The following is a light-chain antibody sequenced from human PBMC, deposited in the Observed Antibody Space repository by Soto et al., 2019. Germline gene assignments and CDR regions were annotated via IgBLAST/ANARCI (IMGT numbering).Light chain of an antibody. CDR3: QVSPRT. CDR2: GAS. J-gene: IGKJ1*01. V-gene: IGKV3-20*01. CDR1: QSVNSNY. Sequence: IVLYQSPGTLSLTPGERATLSCRASQSVNSNYLAWYQQKRGQAPRLLIYGASSRATGIPDRFSGSGSGTDFTLTISRLEPEDFAVYYCQVSPRTFAQGSKVDIK.